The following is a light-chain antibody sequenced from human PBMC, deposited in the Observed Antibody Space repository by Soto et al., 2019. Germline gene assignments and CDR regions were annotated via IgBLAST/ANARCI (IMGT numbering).Light chain of an antibody. V-gene: IGKV3-11*01. J-gene: IGKJ1*01. Sequence: EIVLTQSPATLSLSPGERATLSCRASQSVSSYLAWYQQKPGQAPRLLIYDASNRATGIPARFSGSGSGTDFTLTISSLEPEDFAVYYCQQRSNWPWTFGQGTXV. CDR3: QQRSNWPWT. CDR2: DAS. CDR1: QSVSSY.